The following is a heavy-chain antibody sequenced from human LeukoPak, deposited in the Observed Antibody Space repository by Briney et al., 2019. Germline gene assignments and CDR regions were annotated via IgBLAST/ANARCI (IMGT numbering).Heavy chain of an antibody. J-gene: IGHJ4*02. V-gene: IGHV3-33*08. CDR3: ARDLGNFDRGGSYFDY. D-gene: IGHD4-23*01. CDR2: IWYDGSKK. Sequence: PGGSLRLSCVASGFTFSDHYMDWVRQAPGKGLEWVALIWYDGSKKVYVDSVKGRFTISRDDPKNTLYLQMNSLRDEDTAVYYCARDLGNFDRGGSYFDYWGQGTLVTVSS. CDR1: GFTFSDHY.